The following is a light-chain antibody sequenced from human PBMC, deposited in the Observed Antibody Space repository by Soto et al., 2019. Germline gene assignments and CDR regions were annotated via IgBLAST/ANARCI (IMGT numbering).Light chain of an antibody. CDR2: DVS. Sequence: QSALTQSASVSGSPGQSITISCTGTSSDVGGYIYVSWYQQHPGKAPKLMIYDVSYRASGVSNRFSGSKSGNSASLTISGLQAEDEADYYCSSYTSSNTVIFGGGTKVTVL. CDR1: SSDVGGYIY. CDR3: SSYTSSNTVI. V-gene: IGLV2-14*03. J-gene: IGLJ2*01.